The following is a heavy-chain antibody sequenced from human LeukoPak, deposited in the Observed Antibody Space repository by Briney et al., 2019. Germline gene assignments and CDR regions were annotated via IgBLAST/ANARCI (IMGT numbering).Heavy chain of an antibody. CDR3: ANFLTGFGTDY. J-gene: IGHJ4*02. CDR2: ISGSGGST. CDR1: GFTFNSYA. V-gene: IGHV3-23*01. Sequence: GGSLRLSCAASGFTFNSYAMSWVRQAPGKGLEWVSAISGSGGSTYYADSVKGRFTISRDNSKNTLYLQMNSLRAEDTAVYYCANFLTGFGTDYWGQGTLVTVSS. D-gene: IGHD3-9*01.